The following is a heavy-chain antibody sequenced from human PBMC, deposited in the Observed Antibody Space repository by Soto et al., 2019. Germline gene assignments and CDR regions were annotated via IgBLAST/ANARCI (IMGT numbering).Heavy chain of an antibody. Sequence: SETLSLSCTVSGGSISSYYWSWIRQPPGKGLEWIGYIYYSGSTNYNPSLKSRVTISVDTSKNQFSLKLSSVTAADTAVYYCARVWGGAFDIWGQGTMVTVSS. J-gene: IGHJ3*02. V-gene: IGHV4-59*01. CDR2: IYYSGST. D-gene: IGHD3-10*01. CDR3: ARVWGGAFDI. CDR1: GGSISSYY.